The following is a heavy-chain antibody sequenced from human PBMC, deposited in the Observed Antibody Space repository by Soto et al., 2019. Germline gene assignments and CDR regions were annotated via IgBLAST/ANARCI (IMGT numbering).Heavy chain of an antibody. V-gene: IGHV4-31*03. J-gene: IGHJ4*02. CDR1: CGSISSGGYY. CDR3: SRGQGDCSGVSCDDYFDY. Sequence: QVQLQESGPGLVKPSQTLSLTCTVSCGSISSGGYYWSWIRQHPGKGLEWIGYINYSEITYYNPSLKSRVTISIDTSKNQFSLHLSSVSAAATAVYYCSRGQGDCSGVSCDDYFDYWVQGTLVTVSS. CDR2: INYSEIT. D-gene: IGHD2-15*01.